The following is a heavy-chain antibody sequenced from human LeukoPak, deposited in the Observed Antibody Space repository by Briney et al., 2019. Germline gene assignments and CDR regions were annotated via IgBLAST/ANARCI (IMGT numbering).Heavy chain of an antibody. CDR1: GYSISSGYY. Sequence: SETLSLTCTVSGYSISSGYYWGWIRQPPGKGLEWIGSIYHSGSTYYNPSLKSRVTISVDTSKNQFSLKLSSVTAADTAVYYCARGAPGITMIVVVIDAFDIWGQGTMVTVSS. D-gene: IGHD3-22*01. J-gene: IGHJ3*02. CDR3: ARGAPGITMIVVVIDAFDI. V-gene: IGHV4-38-2*02. CDR2: IYHSGST.